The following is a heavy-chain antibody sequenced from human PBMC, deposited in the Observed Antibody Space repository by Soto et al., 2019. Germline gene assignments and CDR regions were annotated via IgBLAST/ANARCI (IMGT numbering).Heavy chain of an antibody. D-gene: IGHD5-12*01. Sequence: SETLSLTCAVSGGSISSGGYSWSWIRQPPGKGLEWIGYMYHSGSTYYNPSLKSRVTISIDTSKNQFSLKLSSVTAADTAVYYCARVEMATIGTFDYWGQGTLVTVSS. CDR2: MYHSGST. V-gene: IGHV4-30-2*05. CDR1: GGSISSGGYS. J-gene: IGHJ4*02. CDR3: ARVEMATIGTFDY.